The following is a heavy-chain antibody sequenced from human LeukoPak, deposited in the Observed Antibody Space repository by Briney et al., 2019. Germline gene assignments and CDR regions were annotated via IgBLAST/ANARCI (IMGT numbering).Heavy chain of an antibody. CDR3: ARWAYNWTLAELDYYYYYMDV. V-gene: IGHV3-64*01. J-gene: IGHJ6*03. CDR2: ISSNGGST. D-gene: IGHD1-20*01. CDR1: GFTFSSYA. Sequence: GGSLRLSCAASGFTFSSYAMHWVRQAPGKGLEYVSAISSNGGSTYYANSVKGRFTISRDNSKNTLYLQMGSLRAEDMAVYYCARWAYNWTLAELDYYYYYMDVWGKGTTVTVSS.